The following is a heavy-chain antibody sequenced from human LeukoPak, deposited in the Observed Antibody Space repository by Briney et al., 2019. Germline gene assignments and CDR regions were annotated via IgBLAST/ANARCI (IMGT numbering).Heavy chain of an antibody. CDR2: INHSGST. CDR1: GGSFSGYY. CDR3: ARAPIPPWYSSGWYFDY. V-gene: IGHV4-34*01. J-gene: IGHJ4*02. D-gene: IGHD6-19*01. Sequence: SETLSLTCAVYGGSFSGYYWSWIRQPPGKGLEWIGEINHSGSTNYNPSLKSRVTTSVDTSKNQFSLKLSSVTAADTAVYYCARAPIPPWYSSGWYFDYWGQGTLVTVSS.